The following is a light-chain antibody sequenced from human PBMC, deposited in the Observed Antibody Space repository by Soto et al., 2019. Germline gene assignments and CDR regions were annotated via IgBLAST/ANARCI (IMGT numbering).Light chain of an antibody. CDR1: QSVGNN. Sequence: EIVITESPSTLSVPPGERTSLSCRASQSVGNNLAWYQQKPGQAPRLLIYGAYTRATGIPARFSGSGSGTDFTLTISSLQSEDFAVYYCQHYNYWPPKTFGQGTKVDIK. CDR3: QHYNYWPPKT. V-gene: IGKV3-15*01. J-gene: IGKJ1*01. CDR2: GAY.